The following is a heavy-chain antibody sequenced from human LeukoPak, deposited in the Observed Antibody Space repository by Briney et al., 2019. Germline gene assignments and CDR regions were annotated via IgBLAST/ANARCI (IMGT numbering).Heavy chain of an antibody. CDR3: ARTVGDDYGDLGY. CDR1: GGSISSSNW. D-gene: IGHD4-17*01. Sequence: SETLSLTCAVSGGSISSSNWWSWVRQPPGKGLEWIGEIYHSGSTNYNPSLKSRVTISVDKSKNQFSLKLSSVTAADTAVYYCARTVGDDYGDLGYWGQGTLVTVSS. V-gene: IGHV4-4*02. CDR2: IYHSGST. J-gene: IGHJ4*02.